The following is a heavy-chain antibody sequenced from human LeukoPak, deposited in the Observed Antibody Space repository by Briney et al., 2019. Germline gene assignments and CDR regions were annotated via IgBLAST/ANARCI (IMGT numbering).Heavy chain of an antibody. J-gene: IGHJ6*04. Sequence: ASVKISCKASGYTFTSYAIDWVRQAPGQRLEWMGWIKAGNGNTKYSQKFQGRVTITRDTSASTAYMELSSLRSEDTAVYYCAREGDYGSYYYGTDVWGKGTTVTVSS. D-gene: IGHD4/OR15-4a*01. V-gene: IGHV1-3*01. CDR3: AREGDYGSYYYGTDV. CDR1: GYTFTSYA. CDR2: IKAGNGNT.